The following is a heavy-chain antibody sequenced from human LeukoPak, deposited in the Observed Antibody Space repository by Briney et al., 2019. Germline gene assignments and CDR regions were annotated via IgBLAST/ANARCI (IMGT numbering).Heavy chain of an antibody. D-gene: IGHD4-17*01. V-gene: IGHV3-48*04. Sequence: GGSLRLSCAASGFTFSSYSMNWVRQAPGKGLEWVSYISSSSTIYYADSVKGRFTISRDNAKNSLYLQMNSLRAEDTAVYYCARGTTVTTLVGNWFDPWGQGTLVTVSS. CDR3: ARGTTVTTLVGNWFDP. CDR2: ISSSSTI. J-gene: IGHJ5*02. CDR1: GFTFSSYS.